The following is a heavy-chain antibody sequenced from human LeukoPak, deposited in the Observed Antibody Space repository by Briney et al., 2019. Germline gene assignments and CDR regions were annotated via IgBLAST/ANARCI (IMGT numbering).Heavy chain of an antibody. D-gene: IGHD2-2*01. J-gene: IGHJ4*02. V-gene: IGHV4-4*07. CDR2: IYSSGST. CDR3: ARVKASSTSWTFDQ. Sequence: PSETLSLTCSVSGGSTNSYYWSWIRQSGGKGLEWIGRIYSSGSTVYNPSLNSRLTMSINTSKNQFSLTLKSVTATDTAVYYCARVKASSTSWTFDQWGQGALVTVSS. CDR1: GGSTNSYY.